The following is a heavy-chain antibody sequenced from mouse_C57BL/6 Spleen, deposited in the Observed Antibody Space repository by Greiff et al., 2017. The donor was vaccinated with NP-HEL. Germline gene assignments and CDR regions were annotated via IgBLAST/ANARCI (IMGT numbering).Heavy chain of an antibody. CDR1: GYAFSSSW. CDR3: ARWYYGSSYGYYAMDY. V-gene: IGHV1-82*01. J-gene: IGHJ4*01. CDR2: IYPGDGDT. D-gene: IGHD1-1*01. Sequence: QVQLQQSGPELVKPGASVKISCKASGYAFSSSWMNWVKQRPGKGLEWIGRIYPGDGDTNNNGKFKGKATLTADKSSSTAYMQLSSLTSEDSAVYFCARWYYGSSYGYYAMDYWGQGTSVTVSS.